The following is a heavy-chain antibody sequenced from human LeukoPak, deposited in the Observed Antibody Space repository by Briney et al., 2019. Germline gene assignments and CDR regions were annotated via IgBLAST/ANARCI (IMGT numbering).Heavy chain of an antibody. V-gene: IGHV1-2*02. J-gene: IGHJ4*02. D-gene: IGHD6-6*01. CDR2: INPNSGGT. Sequence: ASVKVSCKASGYTFTGYYMHWVRQAPGQGLEWMGWINPNSGGTNYAQKFQGRVTMTRDTSISTAYMELSRLRSDDTAVYYCARDLGVAVRPFSLFYWGQGTLVTVSS. CDR3: ARDLGVAVRPFSLFY. CDR1: GYTFTGYY.